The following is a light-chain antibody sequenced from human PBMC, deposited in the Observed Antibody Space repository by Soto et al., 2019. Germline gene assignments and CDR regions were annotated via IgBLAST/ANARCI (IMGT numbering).Light chain of an antibody. Sequence: EIVMTQSPATLCVSAGESATLSCRASQSVSSNLAWYQQKPGQAPRLLIYGASTRATGIPARFSGSGSGTEFTLTISSLQSEDFVVYYCQQYNSWPPITFGQGTRLEIK. V-gene: IGKV3-15*01. CDR3: QQYNSWPPIT. CDR2: GAS. J-gene: IGKJ5*01. CDR1: QSVSSN.